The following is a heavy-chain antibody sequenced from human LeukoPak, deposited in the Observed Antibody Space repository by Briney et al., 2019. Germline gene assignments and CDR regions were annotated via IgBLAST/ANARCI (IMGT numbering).Heavy chain of an antibody. CDR2: IIPIFGTA. CDR1: GGTFSSYA. V-gene: IGHV1-69*06. D-gene: IGHD5-12*01. CDR3: ARVAEDSGDYYMDV. Sequence: SVKVSCKASGGTFSSYAISWVRQAPGQGLEWMGAIIPIFGTANYAQKFQGRVTITADKSTSTAYMELSSLRSEDTAVYYCARVAEDSGDYYMDVWGKGTTVTVSS. J-gene: IGHJ6*03.